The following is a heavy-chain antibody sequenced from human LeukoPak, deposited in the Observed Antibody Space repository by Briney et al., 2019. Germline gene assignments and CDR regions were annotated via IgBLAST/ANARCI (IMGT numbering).Heavy chain of an antibody. CDR3: ARGGNTYLLPLDY. Sequence: GGSLRLSCAASGFTFSSYEMNWVRQAPGKGLEWVSYISSSGSTIYYADSVKGRFTISRDNAKNSLYLQMNSLRAEDTAVYYCARGGNTYLLPLDYWGQGTLVTVSS. J-gene: IGHJ4*02. CDR2: ISSSGSTI. D-gene: IGHD1/OR15-1a*01. CDR1: GFTFSSYE. V-gene: IGHV3-48*03.